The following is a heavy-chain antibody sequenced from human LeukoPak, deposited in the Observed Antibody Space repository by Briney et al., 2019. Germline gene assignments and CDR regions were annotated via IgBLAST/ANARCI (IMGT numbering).Heavy chain of an antibody. CDR2: ISGNGGTT. Sequence: GSLRLSCAASGFTFSSYAMSWVRQAPGKGLEWVSTISGNGGTTYYADSVKGRFTISRDNSKNTLYLQMNSLRAEDTAVYYCGKSQYGSLDYWGQGTLVTVSS. V-gene: IGHV3-23*01. CDR1: GFTFSSYA. CDR3: GKSQYGSLDY. J-gene: IGHJ4*02. D-gene: IGHD3-10*01.